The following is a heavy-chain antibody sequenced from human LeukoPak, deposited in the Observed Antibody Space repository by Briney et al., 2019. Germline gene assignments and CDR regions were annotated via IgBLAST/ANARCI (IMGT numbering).Heavy chain of an antibody. CDR2: INHSGST. CDR3: ARRQLVRSGVNY. CDR1: GGFISSYY. Sequence: PSETLSLTCTVSGGFISSYYWSWIRQPPGKGLEWIGEINHSGSTNYNPSLKSRVTISVDTSKNQFSLKLSSVTAADTAVYYCARRQLVRSGVNYWGQGTLVTVSS. V-gene: IGHV4-34*01. J-gene: IGHJ4*02. D-gene: IGHD6-13*01.